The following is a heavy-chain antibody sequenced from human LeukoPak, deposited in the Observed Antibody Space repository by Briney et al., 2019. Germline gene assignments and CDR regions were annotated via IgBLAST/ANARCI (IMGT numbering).Heavy chain of an antibody. V-gene: IGHV3-30*18. Sequence: GGSLRLSCAASGFTFSSYGMHWVRQAPGKGLEWEAVISYDGSNKYYADSVKGRFTISRDNSKNTLYLQMNSLRAEDTAVYYCAKDLGCSSTSCYAGLDYWGQGTLVTVSS. CDR3: AKDLGCSSTSCYAGLDY. CDR2: ISYDGSNK. CDR1: GFTFSSYG. J-gene: IGHJ4*02. D-gene: IGHD2-2*01.